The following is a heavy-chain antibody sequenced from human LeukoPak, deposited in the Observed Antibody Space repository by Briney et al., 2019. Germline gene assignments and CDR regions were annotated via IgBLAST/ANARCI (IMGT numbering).Heavy chain of an antibody. V-gene: IGHV3-23*01. Sequence: GGSLRLSCAASGFTFSSYAMNWVRQAPGKGLEWVSAISTSGGSTHYADSVKGRFTIYRDNSKNTLYLQMGSLRAEDTAVYYCAKPTGYSSGWYMNFDYWGQGTLVTVSS. CDR1: GFTFSSYA. CDR3: AKPTGYSSGWYMNFDY. D-gene: IGHD6-19*01. J-gene: IGHJ4*02. CDR2: ISTSGGST.